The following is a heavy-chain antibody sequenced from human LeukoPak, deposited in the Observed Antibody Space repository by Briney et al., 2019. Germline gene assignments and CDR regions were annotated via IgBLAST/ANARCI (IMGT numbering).Heavy chain of an antibody. Sequence: GESPWISRKGSGYSLSSFWISWVRPMPGERLGWMGRIDPSDSYTNYSPSFQGHVTISADKSISTAYLQWSSLKASDTAMYYCAGGYSSSWLIDYWGQGTLVTVSS. CDR3: AGGYSSSWLIDY. J-gene: IGHJ4*02. CDR2: IDPSDSYT. D-gene: IGHD6-13*01. V-gene: IGHV5-10-1*01. CDR1: GYSLSSFW.